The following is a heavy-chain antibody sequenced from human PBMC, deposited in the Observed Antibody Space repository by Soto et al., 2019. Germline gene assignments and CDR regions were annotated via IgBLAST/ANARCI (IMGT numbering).Heavy chain of an antibody. CDR3: ARDLRFSSTNYFDF. V-gene: IGHV3-11*06. Sequence: GGSLRLSCTASGFLFTDYYMSWIRQPPGKGLEWLAYIDGSSDYTNSADSVKGRFTISRDNAKNSVFLQMNNLRADDTAVYYCARDLRFSSTNYFDFWGRGTPVTVSS. D-gene: IGHD2-8*01. CDR1: GFLFTDYY. J-gene: IGHJ4*02. CDR2: IDGSSDYT.